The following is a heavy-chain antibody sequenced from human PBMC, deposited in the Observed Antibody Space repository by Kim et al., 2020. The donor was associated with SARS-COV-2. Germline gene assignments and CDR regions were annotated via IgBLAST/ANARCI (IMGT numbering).Heavy chain of an antibody. D-gene: IGHD1-26*01. CDR3: ARSDSGSYWGWFDP. CDR1: GFTFSSYA. Sequence: GGSLRLSCAASGFTFSSYAMHWVRQAPGKGLEWVAVISYDGSNKYYADSVKGRFTISRDNSKNTLYLQMNSLRAEDTAVYYCARSDSGSYWGWFDPWGQGTLVTVSS. J-gene: IGHJ5*02. CDR2: ISYDGSNK. V-gene: IGHV3-30-3*01.